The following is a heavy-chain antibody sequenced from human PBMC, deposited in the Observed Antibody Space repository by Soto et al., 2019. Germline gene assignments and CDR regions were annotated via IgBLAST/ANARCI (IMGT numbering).Heavy chain of an antibody. CDR3: ARFGAAAAHDDN. CDR2: ISYSGNT. J-gene: IGHJ4*01. Sequence: PSETLSLTCTVSGGSISGYSWTWIRQPPGKGLEWIGYISYSGNTNYNPSLKSRVTISVDTSKNQFSLKLTSVTAADTAVYYCARFGAAAAHDDNWGRGVLVTVSS. V-gene: IGHV4-59*01. CDR1: GGSISGYS. D-gene: IGHD6-13*01.